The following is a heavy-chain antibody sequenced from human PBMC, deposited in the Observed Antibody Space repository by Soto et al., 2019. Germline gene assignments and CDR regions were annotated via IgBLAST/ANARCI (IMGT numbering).Heavy chain of an antibody. D-gene: IGHD2-15*01. Sequence: QVQLVESGGGVVQPGRSLRLSCAASGFTFSSYGMHWVRQAPGKGLEWVAGIWYDGSNKYYADSVKGRFTISRDNSKNTLYLQMNSLRAEDTAVYYCARDPCSGGSCRTGFDYWGQGTLVTVSS. CDR1: GFTFSSYG. J-gene: IGHJ4*02. CDR2: IWYDGSNK. CDR3: ARDPCSGGSCRTGFDY. V-gene: IGHV3-33*01.